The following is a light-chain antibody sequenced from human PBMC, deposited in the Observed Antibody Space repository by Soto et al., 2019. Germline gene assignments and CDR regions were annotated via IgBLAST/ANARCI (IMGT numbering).Light chain of an antibody. J-gene: IGKJ5*01. CDR1: QSVNSR. CDR2: GAS. Sequence: EIVWTQSPGTLSLSPGERATLSCRASQSVNSRLAWYQQKPGQAPRLLISGASSRATGIPDRFSGSGSGTDFTLTISRLEPEDFALYYCQQYDGSPITFGQGTRLEIK. V-gene: IGKV3-20*01. CDR3: QQYDGSPIT.